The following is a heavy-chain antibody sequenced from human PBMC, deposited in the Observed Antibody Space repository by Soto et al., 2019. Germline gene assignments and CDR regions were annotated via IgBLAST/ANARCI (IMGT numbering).Heavy chain of an antibody. CDR2: MSHSGPT. D-gene: IGHD6-19*01. V-gene: IGHV4-4*02. J-gene: IGHJ4*02. CDR1: GGSVTTNYW. Sequence: QLQESGPGLVKPSGTLSLTCAVSGGSVTTNYWWGWVRQSPVTGLEWIGDMSHSGPTNYSPSLKSRVPLSVDPSTNPSSLELKSVPAADTAVYFCGMSRGWSTIHSWGQGTLVTVSS. CDR3: GMSRGWSTIHS.